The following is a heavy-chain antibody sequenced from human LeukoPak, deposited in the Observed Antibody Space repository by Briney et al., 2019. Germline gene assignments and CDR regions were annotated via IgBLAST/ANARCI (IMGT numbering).Heavy chain of an antibody. V-gene: IGHV3-23*01. J-gene: IGHJ4*02. Sequence: GGSLRLSCAASGFTFSNYGMNWVRQAPGKGLEWISGIIGSGGITYYADSVKGRFTISRDNSKNTLYLQMNSLRAEDTAVYYCAKVPSAYWGQGTLVTVSS. CDR2: IIGSGGIT. CDR3: AKVPSAY. CDR1: GFTFSNYG.